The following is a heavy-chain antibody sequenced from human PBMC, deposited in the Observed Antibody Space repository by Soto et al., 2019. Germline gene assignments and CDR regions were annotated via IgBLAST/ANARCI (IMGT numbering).Heavy chain of an antibody. CDR1: GYTFPSKG. V-gene: IGHV1-18*01. D-gene: IGHD6-13*01. CDR3: ARDRPFIAAAFDY. CDR2: TSANIGNT. J-gene: IGHJ4*02. Sequence: QVQLVQSGAEVKKPGASVKVSCKAPGYTFPSKGISGVRRALGKGLEWMGWTSANIGNTNYAQKLQGRVTMTTDTSTSTAYMELRSLRSDDTAVYYCARDRPFIAAAFDYWGQGTLVTVSS.